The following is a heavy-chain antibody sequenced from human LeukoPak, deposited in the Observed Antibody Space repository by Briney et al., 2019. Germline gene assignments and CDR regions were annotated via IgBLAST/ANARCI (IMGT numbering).Heavy chain of an antibody. Sequence: GGSLRLSCAASGFTFSSYSMNWVRQAPGKGLEWVSSISSSSSYIYYADSVKGRFTISRDNAKNSLYLQMNSLRAEDTAVYYCARDGDPATANDAFDIWGQGTMVTVSS. CDR3: ARDGDPATANDAFDI. D-gene: IGHD4-17*01. CDR2: ISSSSSYI. CDR1: GFTFSSYS. V-gene: IGHV3-21*01. J-gene: IGHJ3*02.